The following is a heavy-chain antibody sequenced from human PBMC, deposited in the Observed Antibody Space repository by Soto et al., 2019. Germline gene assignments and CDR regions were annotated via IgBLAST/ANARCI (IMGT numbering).Heavy chain of an antibody. CDR1: GYSFTSYW. CDR2: IYPGDSDT. Sequence: RESLKISCKGSGYSFTSYWIGWVRQMPGKGLEWMGIIYPGDSDTRYSPSFQGQVTISADKSISTAYLQWSSLKASDTAMYYCARLDSSSYPEEIYYYCGMDVWGQGTTVTV. J-gene: IGHJ6*02. D-gene: IGHD6-13*01. V-gene: IGHV5-51*01. CDR3: ARLDSSSYPEEIYYYCGMDV.